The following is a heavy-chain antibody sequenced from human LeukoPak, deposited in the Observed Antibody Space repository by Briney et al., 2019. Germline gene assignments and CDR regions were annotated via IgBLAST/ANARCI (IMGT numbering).Heavy chain of an antibody. V-gene: IGHV3-53*01. Sequence: GGSPRLSCAASGFTVSSNFVSWVRQAPGKGLEWVSIIYSDGTTYYADSVKGRFTISRDNSKNTVYLQMNSLRVEDTAVYYCARESRNTVTYFFDYWGQGTLVTVSS. D-gene: IGHD4-17*01. CDR2: IYSDGTT. CDR3: ARESRNTVTYFFDY. CDR1: GFTVSSNF. J-gene: IGHJ4*02.